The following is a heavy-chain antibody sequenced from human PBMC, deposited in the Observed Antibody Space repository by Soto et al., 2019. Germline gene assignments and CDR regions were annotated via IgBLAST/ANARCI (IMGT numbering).Heavy chain of an antibody. V-gene: IGHV3-15*01. CDR3: STQWFDS. J-gene: IGHJ5*01. Sequence: EVQLVESGGGLVKPGGSLRLSCAASGFTFSNFWMSWFRQAPGKGPEWVGRIKTETDGGATDYGAPVKGRVTISRDDSKNSVYLQMNSLKPEDPAVYYCSTQWFDSWGQGALVTVSS. CDR2: IKTETDGGAT. CDR1: GFTFSNFW.